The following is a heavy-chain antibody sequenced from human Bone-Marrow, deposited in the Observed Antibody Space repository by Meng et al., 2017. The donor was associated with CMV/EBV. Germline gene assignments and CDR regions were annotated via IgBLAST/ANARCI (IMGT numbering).Heavy chain of an antibody. CDR2: IYWNDEI. CDR1: GFSLRASGVA. CDR3: AHRFGGYSDY. D-gene: IGHD5-12*01. Sequence: LTCSFYGFSLRASGVAVGWIRQPPGKALEWLAVIYWNDEIHYSPSLKSRLTITKDTSKNQVVLTVTNMDPVDTATYYCAHRFGGYSDYWGQGTLVTVSS. J-gene: IGHJ4*02. V-gene: IGHV2-5*01.